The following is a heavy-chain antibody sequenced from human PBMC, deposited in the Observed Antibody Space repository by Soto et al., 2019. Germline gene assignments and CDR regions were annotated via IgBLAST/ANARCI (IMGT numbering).Heavy chain of an antibody. Sequence: QLQLQESGPGLVKPSETLSLTCTVSGGSISSSSYYWGWIRQPPGKGLEWIGSIYYSGSTYYNPSLKSRVTTSVDTSXXQXYXXLSSVTAADTAVYYCARHVRTIGDYVWGSYRTFDYWGQGTLVTVSS. V-gene: IGHV4-39*01. J-gene: IGHJ4*02. CDR3: ARHVRTIGDYVWGSYRTFDY. D-gene: IGHD3-16*02. CDR1: GGSISSSSYY. CDR2: IYYSGST.